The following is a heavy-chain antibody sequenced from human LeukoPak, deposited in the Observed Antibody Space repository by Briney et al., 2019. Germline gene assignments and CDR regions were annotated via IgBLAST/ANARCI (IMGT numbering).Heavy chain of an antibody. CDR3: ARDRGSSSWYGPNY. CDR1: GFTFSSYW. V-gene: IGHV3-74*01. CDR2: INSDGSNT. D-gene: IGHD6-13*01. J-gene: IGHJ4*02. Sequence: GGSLRLSCAASGFTFSSYWMHWVRQAPGKGLVWVSRINSDGSNTSYADSVKGRFTISRDNAKNTLYLQMNSLRAEDTAVYYCARDRGSSSWYGPNYWGQETLVTVSS.